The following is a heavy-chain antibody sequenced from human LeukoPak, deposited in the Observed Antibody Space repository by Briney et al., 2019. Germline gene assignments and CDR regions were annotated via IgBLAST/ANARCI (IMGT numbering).Heavy chain of an antibody. CDR3: ARATPYDSSGYYYLYYYGMDV. CDR1: GYTFTSYG. CDR2: ISAYNGNT. Sequence: ASVKVSCKASGYTFTSYGISWVRQAPGQGLEWMGWISAYNGNTNYAQKLQGRVTMTTDTSTSTAYMELRSLRSDDTAVYYCARATPYDSSGYYYLYYYGMDVWGQGTTVTVSS. V-gene: IGHV1-18*01. J-gene: IGHJ6*02. D-gene: IGHD3-22*01.